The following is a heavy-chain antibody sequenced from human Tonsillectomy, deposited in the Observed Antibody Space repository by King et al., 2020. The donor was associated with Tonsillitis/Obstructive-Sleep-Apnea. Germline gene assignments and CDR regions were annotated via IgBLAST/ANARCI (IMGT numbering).Heavy chain of an antibody. Sequence: VQLVESGGGVVQPGRSLRLSCAASGFTFSSYGMHWVRQAPGKGLEWVAGIWYDGSNKYYADSVKDRFTISRDNSKNTLYLQMNRLRAEDTAVYYCAGDAFLMVQGGEGGYMDVWGKGTTVTVSS. CDR2: IWYDGSNK. V-gene: IGHV3-33*01. J-gene: IGHJ6*03. CDR1: GFTFSSYG. D-gene: IGHD3-10*01. CDR3: AGDAFLMVQGGEGGYMDV.